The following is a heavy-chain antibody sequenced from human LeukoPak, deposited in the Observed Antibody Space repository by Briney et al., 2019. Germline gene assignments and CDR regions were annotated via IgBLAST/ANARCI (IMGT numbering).Heavy chain of an antibody. CDR1: GGSISSGSYY. D-gene: IGHD4-17*01. CDR2: INHSGST. Sequence: PSETLSLTCTVSGGSISSGSYYWRWLRQPPGKGLEWIGEINHSGSTNYNPSLKSRVTISVDTSKNQFSLKLNSVTAADTAVYYCARAPDYGDYGDWGQGTLVTVSS. J-gene: IGHJ4*02. CDR3: ARAPDYGDYGD. V-gene: IGHV4-39*07.